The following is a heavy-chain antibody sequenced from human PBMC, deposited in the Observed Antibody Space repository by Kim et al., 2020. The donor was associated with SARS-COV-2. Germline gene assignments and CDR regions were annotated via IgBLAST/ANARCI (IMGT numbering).Heavy chain of an antibody. J-gene: IGHJ6*03. CDR2: IYYSGST. CDR1: GGSISSYY. V-gene: IGHV4-59*01. D-gene: IGHD2-2*02. CDR3: AREGHCSSTSCYTGYYYYYMDV. Sequence: SETLSLTCTVSGGSISSYYWSWIRQPPGKGLEWIGYIYYSGSTNYNPSLKSRVTISVDTSKNQFSLKLSSVTAADTAVYYCAREGHCSSTSCYTGYYYYYMDVWGKGTTVTVSS.